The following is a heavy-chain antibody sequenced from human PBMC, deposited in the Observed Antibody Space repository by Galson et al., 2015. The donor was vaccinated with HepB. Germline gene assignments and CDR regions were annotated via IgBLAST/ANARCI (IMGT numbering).Heavy chain of an antibody. CDR2: INGNGDK. CDR1: GFSLSTSTVG. J-gene: IGHJ4*02. Sequence: PALVKPTQTLTLTCTFPGFSLSTSTVGVGWIRQPPGKALEWLALINGNGDKRYSPSLKRRLTITKDTSKSQVVLTMTNMDPVDTATYYCAHRRQVITKEFDSWGQGTLVTVSS. V-gene: IGHV2-5*01. CDR3: AHRRQVITKEFDS. D-gene: IGHD1-20*01.